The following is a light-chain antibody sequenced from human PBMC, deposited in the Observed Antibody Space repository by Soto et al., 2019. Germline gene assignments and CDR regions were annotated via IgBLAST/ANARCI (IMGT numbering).Light chain of an antibody. CDR1: SSNIGTNS. CDR2: NND. Sequence: QSVLTQPPSASGTPGQGVNISCSGSSSNIGTNSVSWYQHLPGTAPKLIIYNNDRRPSGVPDRFSGSKSDTSASLAISGLQSEDETDYYCAAWDDSLNGPLFGGGTQLTVL. CDR3: AAWDDSLNGPL. V-gene: IGLV1-44*01. J-gene: IGLJ2*01.